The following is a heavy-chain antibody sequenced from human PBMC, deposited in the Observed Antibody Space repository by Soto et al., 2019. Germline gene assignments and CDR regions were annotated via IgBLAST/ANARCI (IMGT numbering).Heavy chain of an antibody. CDR1: GFNFSSYA. CDR3: ASTLDV. CDR2: ISYDGSNK. J-gene: IGHJ6*02. Sequence: QVQMVESGGGLVQPGRSLRLSCAASGFNFSSYAMHWFRQAPGKGLEWVAVISYDGSNKYYADSVKGRFTISRDNSKNTLYLQMNSLRADDTAVYYFASTLDVWGQGTTVTVSS. V-gene: IGHV3-30-3*01.